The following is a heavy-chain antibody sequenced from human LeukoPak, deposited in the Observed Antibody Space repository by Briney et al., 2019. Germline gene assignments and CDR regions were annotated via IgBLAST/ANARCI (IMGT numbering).Heavy chain of an antibody. CDR3: AASPYYYHSSGYFSQHFHH. Sequence: GRSLRLSCAASGSTFSSYGMHWVRQAPGKGLEWVAVIWYDGSNKYYADSVKGRFTISRDNSKNTLYLQMNSLRAEDTAVYYCAASPYYYHSSGYFSQHFHHWGQGTLVTVSS. V-gene: IGHV3-33*01. CDR1: GSTFSSYG. D-gene: IGHD3-22*01. J-gene: IGHJ1*01. CDR2: IWYDGSNK.